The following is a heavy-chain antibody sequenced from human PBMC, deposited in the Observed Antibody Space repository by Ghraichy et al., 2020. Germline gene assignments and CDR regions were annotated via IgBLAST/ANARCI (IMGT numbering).Heavy chain of an antibody. CDR3: ARLGRYSSGWTDY. CDR2: TRNKANSYTT. CDR1: GFTFSDHY. V-gene: IGHV3-72*01. Sequence: GGSLRLSCAASGFTFSDHYMDWVRQAPGKGLEWVGRTRNKANSYTTEYAASVKGRFTISRDDSKNSLYLQMNSLKTEDTAVYYCARLGRYSSGWTDYWGQGTLVTVSS. D-gene: IGHD6-19*01. J-gene: IGHJ4*02.